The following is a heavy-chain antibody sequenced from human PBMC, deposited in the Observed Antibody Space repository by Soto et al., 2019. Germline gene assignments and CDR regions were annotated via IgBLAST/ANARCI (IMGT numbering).Heavy chain of an antibody. J-gene: IGHJ4*02. CDR3: ARDSTGTTPDY. V-gene: IGHV3-11*06. CDR1: GFTFSDYY. Sequence: GGSLRLSCTASGFTFSDYYMSWIRQAPGKGLEWVSYISSSSSYTNYADSVKGRFTISRDNAKNPLYLQMNSLRAEDTAVYYCARDSTGTTPDYWGQGTLVTVSS. CDR2: ISSSSSYT. D-gene: IGHD1-7*01.